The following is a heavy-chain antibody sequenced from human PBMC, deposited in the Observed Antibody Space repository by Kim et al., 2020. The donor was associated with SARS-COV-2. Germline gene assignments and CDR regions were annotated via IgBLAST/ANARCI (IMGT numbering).Heavy chain of an antibody. V-gene: IGHV1-3*01. D-gene: IGHD6-13*01. Sequence: ASVKVSCKASGYTFTNYAMHWVRQAPGQRLEWMGWINGGNGNTECSQKFQGRVTITRDASATTAYMELSSLTSEDTAVYYCVRGGPLAASGVSYWGQGTPVTVSS. CDR3: VRGGPLAASGVSY. CDR2: INGGNGNT. CDR1: GYTFTNYA. J-gene: IGHJ4*02.